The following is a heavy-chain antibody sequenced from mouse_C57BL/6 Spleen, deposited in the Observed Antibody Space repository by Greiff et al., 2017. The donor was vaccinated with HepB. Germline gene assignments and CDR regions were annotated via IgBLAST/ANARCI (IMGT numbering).Heavy chain of an antibody. CDR3: AGEDRSYFDV. CDR2: ISDGGSYT. J-gene: IGHJ1*03. CDR1: GFTFSSYA. V-gene: IGHV5-4*01. Sequence: EVKLVESGGGLVKPGGSLKLSCAASGFTFSSYAMSWVRQTPEKRLEWVATISDGGSYTYYPDNVKGRFTISRDNAKNNLYLQMSHLKSEDTAMYYCAGEDRSYFDVWGTGTTVTVSS.